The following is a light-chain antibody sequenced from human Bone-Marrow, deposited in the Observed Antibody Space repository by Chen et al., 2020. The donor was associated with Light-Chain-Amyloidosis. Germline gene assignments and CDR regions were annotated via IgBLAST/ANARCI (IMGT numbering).Light chain of an antibody. CDR3: CSYAGSSTFLYV. CDR2: EVS. V-gene: IGLV2-23*02. J-gene: IGLJ1*01. Sequence: QSALTHPASVSGSPGQSITISCTGTSSDVGSYNLVSWYQQHPGKAPHLMIYEVSKRPSGVSNRFSGSKSGNTASLTISGLQAEDEADYYCCSYAGSSTFLYVFGTGTKVTVL. CDR1: SSDVGSYNL.